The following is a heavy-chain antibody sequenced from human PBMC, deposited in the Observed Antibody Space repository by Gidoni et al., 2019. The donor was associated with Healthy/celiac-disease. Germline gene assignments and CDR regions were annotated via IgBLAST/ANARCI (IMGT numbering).Heavy chain of an antibody. D-gene: IGHD5-18*01. V-gene: IGHV4-34*01. Sequence: QVQLQQWGAGLLKPSETLSLTCAVYGGSFSGYYWSWIRQPPGKGLEWIGEINHSGSTNYNPSLKSRVTISVDTSKNQFSLKLSSVTAADTAVYYCASNGDSYGTLGDYWGQGTLVTVSS. CDR2: INHSGST. J-gene: IGHJ4*02. CDR1: GGSFSGYY. CDR3: ASNGDSYGTLGDY.